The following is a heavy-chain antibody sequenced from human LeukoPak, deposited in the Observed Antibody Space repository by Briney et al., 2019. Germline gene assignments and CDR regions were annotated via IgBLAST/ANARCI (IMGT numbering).Heavy chain of an antibody. J-gene: IGHJ4*02. CDR1: GYTFTSYG. D-gene: IGHD2-2*01. CDR3: ASWEYCSSTSCYLTYDY. CDR2: ISAYNGNT. Sequence: ASVEVSCKASGYTFTSYGISWVRQAPGQGLEWMGWISAYNGNTNYAQKLQGRVTMTTDTSTSTAYMELRSLRSDDTAVYYCASWEYCSSTSCYLTYDYWGQGTLVTVSS. V-gene: IGHV1-18*01.